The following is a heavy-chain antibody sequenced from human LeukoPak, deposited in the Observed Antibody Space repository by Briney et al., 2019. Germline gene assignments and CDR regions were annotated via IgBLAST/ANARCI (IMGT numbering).Heavy chain of an antibody. CDR1: GGSISGSSYY. CDR2: INYSGST. V-gene: IGHV4-39*07. Sequence: SETLSLTCTVSGGSISGSSYYWAWIRQPPGKGLEWIGSINYSGSTYYNPSLKSRVTTSVDTSKNQFSLKLSSVTAADTAVYYCARHSTLGATLDYWGQGTLVTVSS. J-gene: IGHJ4*02. CDR3: ARHSTLGATLDY. D-gene: IGHD1-26*01.